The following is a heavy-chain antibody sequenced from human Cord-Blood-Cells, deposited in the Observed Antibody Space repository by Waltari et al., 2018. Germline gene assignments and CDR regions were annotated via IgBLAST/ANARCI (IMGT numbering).Heavy chain of an antibody. Sequence: QVQLQQWGAGLLKPSETLSLTCAVYGGSFSGYYWSWIRQPPGKGLEWIGELNHSGSTNYNPSLKSRVTISVDTSKNQFSLKLSSVTAADTAVYYCARTIRGCGVYWGQGTLVTVSS. CDR2: LNHSGST. CDR1: GGSFSGYY. D-gene: IGHD3-10*01. CDR3: ARTIRGCGVY. V-gene: IGHV4-34*01. J-gene: IGHJ4*02.